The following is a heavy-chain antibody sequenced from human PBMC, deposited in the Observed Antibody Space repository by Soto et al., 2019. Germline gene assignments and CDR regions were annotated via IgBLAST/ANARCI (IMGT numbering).Heavy chain of an antibody. CDR3: ARYYYDNSGYYYGWFDP. CDR1: GDSISTYY. D-gene: IGHD3-22*01. Sequence: SETLSLTCTVSGDSISTYYWSWIRKPPGKGLEWIAYIYYTGNTYYNPSLKSRVTISMDTSKNQFSLKLSAVTAADTAVYYCARYYYDNSGYYYGWFDPWGQGTLVTVSS. CDR2: IYYTGNT. V-gene: IGHV4-59*01. J-gene: IGHJ5*02.